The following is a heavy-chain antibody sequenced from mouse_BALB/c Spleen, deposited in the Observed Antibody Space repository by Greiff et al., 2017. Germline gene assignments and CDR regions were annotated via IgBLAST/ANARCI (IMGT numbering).Heavy chain of an antibody. CDR2: IDPENGNT. Sequence: EVKLVESGAELVRPGALVKLSCKASGFNIKDYYMHWVKQRPEQGLEWIGWIDPENGNTIYDPKFQGKASITADTSSNTAYLQLSSLTSEDTAVYYCAREDAMDYWGQGTSVTVSA. CDR1: GFNIKDYY. J-gene: IGHJ4*01. V-gene: IGHV14-1*02. CDR3: AREDAMDY.